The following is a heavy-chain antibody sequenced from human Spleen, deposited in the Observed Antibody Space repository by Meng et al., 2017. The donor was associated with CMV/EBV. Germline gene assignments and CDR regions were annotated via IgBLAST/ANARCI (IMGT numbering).Heavy chain of an antibody. Sequence: VQLQASGPGLVKPSGTLSINCVVSGGSISRSYWWTWVRQSPGKGLEWIGEMYHSGTTNYNPSLKSRVTISMGKSNNQLSLKLNSVTAADTAVYHCATQESRDGHNPYWGQGTLVTVSS. CDR1: GGSISRSYW. CDR2: MYHSGTT. CDR3: ATQESRDGHNPY. D-gene: IGHD5-24*01. V-gene: IGHV4-4*02. J-gene: IGHJ4*02.